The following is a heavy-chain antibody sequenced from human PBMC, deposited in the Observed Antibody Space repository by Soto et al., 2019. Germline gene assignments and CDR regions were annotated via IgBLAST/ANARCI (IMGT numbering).Heavy chain of an antibody. D-gene: IGHD3-3*01. V-gene: IGHV3-48*03. J-gene: IGHJ6*02. CDR3: VTRRFTVFSAMDV. Sequence: QAVESGGGLVQPGGSLRLSCAASGFTFSSYEMNWVRQAPGKGLEWVSYISSSGSTMYYVDSVKGRFTISRDNAKNLLYLQMNSLRAEDTAVYYCVTRRFTVFSAMDVWGQGTTVTVSS. CDR1: GFTFSSYE. CDR2: ISSSGSTM.